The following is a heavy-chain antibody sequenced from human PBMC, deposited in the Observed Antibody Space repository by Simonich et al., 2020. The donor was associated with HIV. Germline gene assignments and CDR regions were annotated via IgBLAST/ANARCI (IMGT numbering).Heavy chain of an antibody. Sequence: EVQLVESGGGLVKPGGSLRLSCAASGFTFSSYSMNWFRQAPGKGLEWVSSISSSSSYIYYADSVKGRFTISRDNAKNSLYLQMTSLRAEDTAVYYCARDGRKGSSTSCSDYWGQGTLVTVSS. D-gene: IGHD2-2*01. V-gene: IGHV3-21*01. J-gene: IGHJ4*02. CDR1: GFTFSSYS. CDR3: ARDGRKGSSTSCSDY. CDR2: ISSSSSYI.